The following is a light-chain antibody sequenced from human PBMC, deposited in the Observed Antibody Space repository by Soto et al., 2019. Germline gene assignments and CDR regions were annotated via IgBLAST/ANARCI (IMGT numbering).Light chain of an antibody. CDR3: QQYGASPWT. Sequence: VLTQSPDSLSLSPGERATLFCRSNQYISTKLAWYQQKPGRAPRLLFSGASSRATDTPDRFSGSGSGTDFTLIMSGVEAEDFAIYYCQQYGASPWTFGQGTRVDLK. J-gene: IGKJ1*01. CDR2: GAS. V-gene: IGKV3-20*01. CDR1: QYISTK.